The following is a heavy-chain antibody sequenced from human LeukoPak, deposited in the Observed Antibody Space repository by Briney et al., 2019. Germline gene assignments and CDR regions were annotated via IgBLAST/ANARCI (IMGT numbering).Heavy chain of an antibody. CDR3: ARDPYSYGFGTLDY. V-gene: IGHV3-33*01. D-gene: IGHD5-18*01. J-gene: IGHJ4*02. CDR1: GFTFSSYG. CDR2: IWYDGSNK. Sequence: GSLRLSCAASGFTFSSYGMHWVRQAPGKGLAWVAVIWYDGSNKYYADSVKGRFTISRDNSKNTLYLQMNSLRAEDTAVYYCARDPYSYGFGTLDYWGQGTLVTVSS.